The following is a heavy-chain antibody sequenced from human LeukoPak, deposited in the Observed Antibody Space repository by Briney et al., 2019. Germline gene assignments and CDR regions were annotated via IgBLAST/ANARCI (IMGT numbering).Heavy chain of an antibody. V-gene: IGHV4-61*05. Sequence: PSETLSLTCTVSGGSISSSSYYWGWIRQPPGKGLEWIGYIYYSGSTNYNPSLKSRVTISVDTSKNQSSLKLSSVTAADTAVYYCARVAGYSSSWLVDYWGQGTLVTVSS. CDR2: IYYSGST. J-gene: IGHJ4*02. CDR1: GGSISSSSYY. CDR3: ARVAGYSSSWLVDY. D-gene: IGHD6-13*01.